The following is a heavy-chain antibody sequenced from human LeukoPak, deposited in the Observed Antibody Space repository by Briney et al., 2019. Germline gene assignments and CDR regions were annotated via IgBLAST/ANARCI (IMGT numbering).Heavy chain of an antibody. D-gene: IGHD6-13*01. CDR3: ARQGVIAAAGSDY. Sequence: GESLKISCKGSGYCFTSYWIGWVRQMPGKGLEWMGRIDPSDSYTNYSPSFQGHVTISADKSISTAYLQWSSLKASDTAMYYCARQGVIAAAGSDYWGQGTLVTVSS. CDR1: GYCFTSYW. CDR2: IDPSDSYT. J-gene: IGHJ4*02. V-gene: IGHV5-10-1*01.